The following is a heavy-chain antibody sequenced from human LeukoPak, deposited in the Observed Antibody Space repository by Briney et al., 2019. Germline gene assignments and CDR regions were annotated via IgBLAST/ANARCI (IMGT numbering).Heavy chain of an antibody. V-gene: IGHV4-4*07. CDR3: ARGRRAYSSSRYFDY. D-gene: IGHD6-6*01. Sequence: SETLSLTCTVSGGSISSYYWSWIRQPAGKGLEWIGRIYTSGSTNYNPSLKSRVTISVDTSKNQFSLKLSSVTAADTAVYYCARGRRAYSSSRYFDYWGQGTLVTVSS. J-gene: IGHJ4*02. CDR1: GGSISSYY. CDR2: IYTSGST.